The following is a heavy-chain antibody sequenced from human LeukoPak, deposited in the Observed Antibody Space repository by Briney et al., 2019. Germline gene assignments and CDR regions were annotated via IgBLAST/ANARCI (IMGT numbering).Heavy chain of an antibody. CDR1: GFTFSSYG. CDR3: TTDLYWSVRIEGAEGADY. V-gene: IGHV3-15*01. Sequence: GGSLRLSCAASGFTFSSYGMHWVRQAPGKGLEWVGRIKSKTDGGTTDYAAPVKGRFTISRDDSKNTLYLQMNSLKTEDTAVYYCTTDLYWSVRIEGAEGADYWGQGTLVTVSS. D-gene: IGHD1-26*01. J-gene: IGHJ4*02. CDR2: IKSKTDGGTT.